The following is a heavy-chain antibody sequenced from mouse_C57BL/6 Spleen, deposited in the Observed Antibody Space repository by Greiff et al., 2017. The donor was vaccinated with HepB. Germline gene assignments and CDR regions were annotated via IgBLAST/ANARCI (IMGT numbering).Heavy chain of an antibody. CDR2: INPNYGTT. Sequence: LPQSGPELVKPGASVKISCKASVYSFTDYNMNWVKQSNGKSLEWIGVINPNYGTTSYNQKFKGKATLTVDQSSSTAYMQLNSLTSEDSAVYYCARGTEIYYGNYLAWFAYWGQGTLVTVSA. J-gene: IGHJ3*01. V-gene: IGHV1-39*01. D-gene: IGHD2-1*01. CDR3: ARGTEIYYGNYLAWFAY. CDR1: VYSFTDYN.